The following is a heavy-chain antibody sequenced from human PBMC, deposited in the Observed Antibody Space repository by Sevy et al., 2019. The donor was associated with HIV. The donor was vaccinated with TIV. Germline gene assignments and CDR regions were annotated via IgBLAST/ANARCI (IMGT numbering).Heavy chain of an antibody. J-gene: IGHJ4*02. CDR1: GFSVSSNY. D-gene: IGHD3-10*01. CDR2: IYSGGST. CDR3: ARPLGFGGSYYFDY. V-gene: IGHV3-66*01. Sequence: GGSLRLSCAASGFSVSSNYMSWVRQAPGKGLEWVSVIYSGGSTYYEDSVKGRFTVSRDNSKNTLYLQMNSLRAEDTAVYYCARPLGFGGSYYFDYWGQGTLVTVSS.